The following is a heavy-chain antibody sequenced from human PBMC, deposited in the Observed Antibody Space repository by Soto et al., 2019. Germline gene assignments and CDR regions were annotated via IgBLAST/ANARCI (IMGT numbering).Heavy chain of an antibody. J-gene: IGHJ6*02. V-gene: IGHV3-21*01. CDR1: GFTFSSYS. CDR2: ISSSSSYI. D-gene: IGHD3-3*01. CDR3: AREAPYYDFWSGYYTQYYYYGMDV. Sequence: ESGGGLVKPGGSLRLSCAASGFTFSSYSMNWVRQAPGKGLEWVSSISSSSSYIYYADSVKGRFTISRDNAKNSLYLQMNSLRAEDTAVYYCAREAPYYDFWSGYYTQYYYYGMDVWGQGTTVTVSS.